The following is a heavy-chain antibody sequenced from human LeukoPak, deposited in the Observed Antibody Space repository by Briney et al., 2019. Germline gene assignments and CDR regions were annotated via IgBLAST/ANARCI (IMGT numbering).Heavy chain of an antibody. V-gene: IGHV5-51*01. D-gene: IGHD3-10*01. Sequence: GESLKISCKGSGYSFTSYWIGWVRQMLGKVLEWMGIIYPGDSDTRYSPSFQGQVTISADKSISTAYLQWSSLKASDTAMYYCAYGSGSPANWFDPWGQGTLVTVSS. CDR2: IYPGDSDT. CDR3: AYGSGSPANWFDP. CDR1: GYSFTSYW. J-gene: IGHJ5*02.